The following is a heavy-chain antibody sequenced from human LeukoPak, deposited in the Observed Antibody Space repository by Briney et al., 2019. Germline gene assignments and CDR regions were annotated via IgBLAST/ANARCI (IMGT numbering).Heavy chain of an antibody. CDR2: ISSSGGTI. V-gene: IGHV3-11*01. CDR1: GFTFSDYY. D-gene: IGHD3-10*01. Sequence: PGGSLRLSCAASGFTFSDYYMSWIRQAPGKGLEWVSYISSSGGTIYYADSVKGRFTISRDNSKNTLFLQMNSLRAEDTAVYYCTKHMIRGVSRWFDPWGQGTLVSVSS. J-gene: IGHJ5*02. CDR3: TKHMIRGVSRWFDP.